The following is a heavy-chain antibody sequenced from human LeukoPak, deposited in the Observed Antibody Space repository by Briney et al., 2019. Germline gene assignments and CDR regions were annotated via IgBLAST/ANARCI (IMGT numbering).Heavy chain of an antibody. V-gene: IGHV1-18*04. CDR3: ARGGGDNNLLDF. J-gene: IGHJ4*02. D-gene: IGHD2-21*02. CDR1: GYPSSASG. CDR2: IDPNDGDT. Sequence: ASVKVSCKPSGYPSSASGVTWIRQAPGQGLEWMGWIDPNDGDTTYAQTFQGRVIMTSDAFTRTVYMELRSLRSDDTAVYYCARGGGDNNLLDFWGQGTLVTVSS.